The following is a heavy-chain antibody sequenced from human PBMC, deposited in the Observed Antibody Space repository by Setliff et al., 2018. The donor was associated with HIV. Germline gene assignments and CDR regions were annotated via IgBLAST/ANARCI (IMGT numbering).Heavy chain of an antibody. CDR3: ARVRLYSSALDY. V-gene: IGHV3-66*02. CDR1: GFTVSSHY. CDR2: IYSDGST. Sequence: GGSLRLSCAASGFTVSSHYMSWVRQAPGKGLEWVSTIYSDGSTYHADSVKGRFTLSRDTSKNTLSLQMNSLRPEDTAVFYCARVRLYSSALDYWGQGTLVTV. D-gene: IGHD3-22*01. J-gene: IGHJ4*02.